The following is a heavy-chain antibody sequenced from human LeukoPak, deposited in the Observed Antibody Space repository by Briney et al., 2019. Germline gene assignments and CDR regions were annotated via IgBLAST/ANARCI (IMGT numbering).Heavy chain of an antibody. Sequence: SETLSLTCTVSGGSISSGGYYWSWIRQHPGKGLEWIGYIYYSGSTYYNPSLKSRVTISVDTSKNQFSLKLSSVTAADTAVYYCASGALLWFGEGSWFDPWGQGTLVTVSS. CDR2: IYYSGST. D-gene: IGHD3-10*01. J-gene: IGHJ5*02. CDR1: GGSISSGGYY. CDR3: ASGALLWFGEGSWFDP. V-gene: IGHV4-31*03.